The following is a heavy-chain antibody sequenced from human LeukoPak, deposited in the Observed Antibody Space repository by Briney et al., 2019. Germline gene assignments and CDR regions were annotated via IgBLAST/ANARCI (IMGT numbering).Heavy chain of an antibody. D-gene: IGHD6-13*01. CDR1: GGSISSSSYY. Sequence: SETLSLTCTVSGGSISSSSYYWGWIRQPPGKGLEWIGSIYYSGSTYYNPSLKSRVTISVDTSKNQFSLKLSSVTAADTAVYYCARDLTSSSQYYYYYYGMDVWGQGTTVTVSS. CDR2: IYYSGST. J-gene: IGHJ6*02. CDR3: ARDLTSSSQYYYYYYGMDV. V-gene: IGHV4-39*07.